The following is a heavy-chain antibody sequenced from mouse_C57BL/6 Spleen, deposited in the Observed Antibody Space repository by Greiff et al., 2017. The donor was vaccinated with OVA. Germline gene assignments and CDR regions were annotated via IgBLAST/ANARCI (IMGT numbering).Heavy chain of an antibody. CDR2: ISSGGSYT. D-gene: IGHD1-1*01. J-gene: IGHJ2*01. CDR3: ARQNYGSSQRYFDY. Sequence: EVTVVESGGDLVKPGGSLKLSCAASGFTFSSYGMSWVRQTPDKRLEWVATISSGGSYTYYPDSVKGRFTISRDNAKNTLYLQMSSLKSEDTAMYYCARQNYGSSQRYFDYWGQGTTLTVSS. CDR1: GFTFSSYG. V-gene: IGHV5-6*01.